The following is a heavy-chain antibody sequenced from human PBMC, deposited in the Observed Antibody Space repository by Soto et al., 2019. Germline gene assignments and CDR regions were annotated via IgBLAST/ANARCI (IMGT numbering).Heavy chain of an antibody. CDR2: IYYSGST. Sequence: PSETLSLTCTASGGSISSSSYYWGWIRQPPGKGLEWIGSIYYSGSTYYNPSLKSRVTISVDTSKNQFSLKLSSVTAADTAVYYCASQGYYYDSSGYRPPFDYWGQGTLVTVSS. J-gene: IGHJ4*02. D-gene: IGHD3-22*01. V-gene: IGHV4-39*01. CDR3: ASQGYYYDSSGYRPPFDY. CDR1: GGSISSSSYY.